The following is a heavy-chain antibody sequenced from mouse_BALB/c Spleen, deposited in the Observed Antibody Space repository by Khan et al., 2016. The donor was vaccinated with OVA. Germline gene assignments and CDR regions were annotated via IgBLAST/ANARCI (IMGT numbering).Heavy chain of an antibody. CDR1: GYSITSAYA. CDR2: INYSGST. J-gene: IGHJ3*02. D-gene: IGHD3-3*01. CDR3: ARGRGY. V-gene: IGHV3-2*02. Sequence: EVQLQESGPGLVKPSQSLSLTCTVTGYSITSAYAWNWIRQFPGNRLEWMGYINYSGSTSYTPSLKSRISITRDTSKNQFFLQLNSVTDEDTGTXYCARGRGYWGQGTLVTVSA.